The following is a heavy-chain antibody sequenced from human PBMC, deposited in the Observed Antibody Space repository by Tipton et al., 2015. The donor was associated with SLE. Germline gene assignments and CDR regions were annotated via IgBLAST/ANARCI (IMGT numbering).Heavy chain of an antibody. CDR2: ISPYNGNT. V-gene: IGHV1-18*01. J-gene: IGHJ4*02. Sequence: QLVQSGAEVTKAGASVTVSCKVSGYTFTNYGISWVRQAPGQGLEWMGWISPYNGNTDSAQNLQGRVTMTADTSTTTAYMELRSLRSDDTAVYYCARSYYGSRHYYTHADHWGQGTQVTVSS. CDR1: GYTFTNYG. D-gene: IGHD3-10*01. CDR3: ARSYYGSRHYYTHADH.